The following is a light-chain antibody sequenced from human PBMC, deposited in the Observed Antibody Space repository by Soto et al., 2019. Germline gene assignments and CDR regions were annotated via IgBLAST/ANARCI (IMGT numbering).Light chain of an antibody. CDR3: CSYAGSSTYVV. CDR1: SSDIGGYNS. J-gene: IGLJ2*01. CDR2: AVS. Sequence: QSALTQPASVSGSPGQSITISCTGTSSDIGGYNSVSWYQQHPGKAPKLVIYAVSNRPSGVSSRFSGSKSGNTASLTMSGLQAEDEADYYCCSYAGSSTYVVFGGGTKVTVL. V-gene: IGLV2-14*01.